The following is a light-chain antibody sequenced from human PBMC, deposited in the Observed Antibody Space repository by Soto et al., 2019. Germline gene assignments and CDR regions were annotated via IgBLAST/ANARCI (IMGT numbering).Light chain of an antibody. CDR1: QSTSSW. Sequence: DIQMTQSPSTLSASVGDRVTITCRASQSTSSWLAWYQQKPGKAPKLLIYKASSLESGVPSRFSGSGSGTEFILTISSLQPDDFATYYCQQYDSYSPAAFGQGTKLEIK. J-gene: IGKJ2*01. CDR3: QQYDSYSPAA. V-gene: IGKV1-5*03. CDR2: KAS.